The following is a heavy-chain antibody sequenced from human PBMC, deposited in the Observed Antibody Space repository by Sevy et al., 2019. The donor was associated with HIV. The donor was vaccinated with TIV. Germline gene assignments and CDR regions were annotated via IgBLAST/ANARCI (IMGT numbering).Heavy chain of an antibody. CDR1: GYTLTKLS. CDR3: ATTMDYYDSSGYPFDS. D-gene: IGHD3-22*01. CDR2: FDPEDGDPEDGKT. V-gene: IGHV1-24*01. J-gene: IGHJ4*02. Sequence: ASVKVSCKVSGYTLTKLSMHWVRQTPGKGLEWMTTFDPEDGDPEDGKTIYAQKFLGRVTMTEAPSTDTAYMELSSLRSEETAVYYCATTMDYYDSSGYPFDSWGQGTLVTVSS.